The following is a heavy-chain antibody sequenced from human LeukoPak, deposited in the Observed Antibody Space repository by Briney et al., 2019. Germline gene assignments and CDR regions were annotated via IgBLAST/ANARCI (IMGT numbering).Heavy chain of an antibody. CDR3: ARDLLDVLRYFDWFGG. D-gene: IGHD3-9*01. CDR2: ISSSSSYI. J-gene: IGHJ4*02. V-gene: IGHV3-21*01. Sequence: GGSLRLSCAASGFTFSNYGMSWVRQAPGKGLEWVSSISSSSSYIYYADSVKGRFTISRDNAKNSLYLQMNSLRAEDTAVYYCARDLLDVLRYFDWFGGWGQGTLVTVSS. CDR1: GFTFSNYG.